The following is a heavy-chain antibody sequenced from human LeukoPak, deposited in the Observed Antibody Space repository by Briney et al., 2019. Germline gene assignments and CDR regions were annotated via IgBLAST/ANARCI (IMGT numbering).Heavy chain of an antibody. J-gene: IGHJ4*02. CDR1: GFTFDDYA. Sequence: QPGRSLRLSCAASGFTFDDYAMRWVRQAPGKGLEWVSGISWNSGSIGYADSVKGRFTISRDNAKNSLYLQMTSLRAEDTALYYCAKIHRFGELGYWGQGTLVTVSS. V-gene: IGHV3-9*01. CDR3: AKIHRFGELGY. D-gene: IGHD3-10*01. CDR2: ISWNSGSI.